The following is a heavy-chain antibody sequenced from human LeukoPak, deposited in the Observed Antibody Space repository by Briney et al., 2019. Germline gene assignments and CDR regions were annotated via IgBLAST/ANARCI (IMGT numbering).Heavy chain of an antibody. J-gene: IGHJ3*02. V-gene: IGHV1-2*02. CDR2: INPNSGGT. CDR3: ARLAYYDSSFSI. D-gene: IGHD3-22*01. Sequence: ASVKVSCKASGYTFTGYYMHWVRQAPGQVLEWMGWINPNSGGTNYAQKFQGRVTMTRDTSISTAYMELSRLRSDDTAVYYCARLAYYDSSFSIWGQGTMVTVSS. CDR1: GYTFTGYY.